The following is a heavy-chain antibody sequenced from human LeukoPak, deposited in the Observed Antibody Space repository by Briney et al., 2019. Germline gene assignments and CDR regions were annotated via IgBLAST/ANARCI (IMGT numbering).Heavy chain of an antibody. Sequence: GRSLRLSCEASGFTFSTYGMHWVRQAPGKGLEWITLIPYDGSNKYYADSVKGRFTISRDNSRNTLYLQMNSLRAEDTAVYYCARYYGSGRGYYGLDVWGQGTTVTVFS. CDR1: GFTFSTYG. V-gene: IGHV3-30*03. D-gene: IGHD3-10*01. J-gene: IGHJ6*02. CDR2: IPYDGSNK. CDR3: ARYYGSGRGYYGLDV.